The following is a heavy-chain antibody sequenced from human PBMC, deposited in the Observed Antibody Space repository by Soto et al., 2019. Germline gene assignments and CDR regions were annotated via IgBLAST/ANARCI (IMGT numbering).Heavy chain of an antibody. V-gene: IGHV3-48*02. D-gene: IGHD6-13*01. CDR1: GFTFNTYW. CDR3: ASSSMDV. J-gene: IGHJ6*03. Sequence: GGSLRLSCAASGFTFNTYWMTWVRQAPGKGLEWVSYISSSSSTIYYADSVKGRFTISRDNAKNSLYLQMNSLRDEDTAAYYCASSSMDVWGYGNTVTVSS. CDR2: ISSSSSTI.